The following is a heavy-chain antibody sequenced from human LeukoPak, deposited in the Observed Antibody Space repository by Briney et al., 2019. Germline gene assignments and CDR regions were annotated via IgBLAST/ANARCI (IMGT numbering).Heavy chain of an antibody. D-gene: IGHD5-24*01. J-gene: IGHJ6*02. Sequence: SETLSLTCTVSGGSVSSGSYYWSWIRQPPGKGLEWIAYIYYSGSTNYNPSLKSRVTISVDTSKNQFSLKLSSVTAADTAVYYCARDRSQRGYSGMDVWGQGTTVTVSS. CDR1: GGSVSSGSYY. CDR2: IYYSGST. CDR3: ARDRSQRGYSGMDV. V-gene: IGHV4-61*01.